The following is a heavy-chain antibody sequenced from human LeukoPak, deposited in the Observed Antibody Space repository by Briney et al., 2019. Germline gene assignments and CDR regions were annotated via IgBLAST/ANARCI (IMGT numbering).Heavy chain of an antibody. CDR3: ARHKRAAAGTSNYMDV. CDR2: IYTSGST. Sequence: SETLSLTCTVSGGSISSYYWSWIRQPAGKGLEWIGRIYTSGSTNYNPSLKSRVTISVDTSKNQFSLKLSSVTAADTAVYYCARHKRAAAGTSNYMDVWGKGTTVTISS. CDR1: GGSISSYY. J-gene: IGHJ6*03. D-gene: IGHD6-13*01. V-gene: IGHV4-4*07.